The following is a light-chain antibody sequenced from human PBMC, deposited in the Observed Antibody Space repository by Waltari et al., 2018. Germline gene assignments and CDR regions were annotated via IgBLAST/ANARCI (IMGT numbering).Light chain of an antibody. J-gene: IGLJ2*01. CDR3: STYLRSSAPVV. Sequence: GSPGQSITISCTGSSSDIGTYDWVSWYQQHPGEAPKLMIYDVRQRPSGVSDRFSGSKSGNTASLTVSGLQAEDEADYYCSTYLRSSAPVVFGGGTKLTVL. CDR2: DVR. CDR1: SSDIGTYDW. V-gene: IGLV2-14*03.